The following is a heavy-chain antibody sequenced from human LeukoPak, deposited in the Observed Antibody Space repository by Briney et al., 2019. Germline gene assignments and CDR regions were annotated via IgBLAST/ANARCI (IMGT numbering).Heavy chain of an antibody. CDR1: GFTFSNYW. V-gene: IGHV3-21*01. Sequence: GGSLRLSCAASGFTFSNYWMSWARQAPGKGLEWVSSISSSSSYIYYADSVKGRFTISRDNAKNSLYLQMNSLRAEDTAVYYCARDLDDSSGYPDYWGQGTLVTVSS. CDR2: ISSSSSYI. D-gene: IGHD3-22*01. J-gene: IGHJ4*02. CDR3: ARDLDDSSGYPDY.